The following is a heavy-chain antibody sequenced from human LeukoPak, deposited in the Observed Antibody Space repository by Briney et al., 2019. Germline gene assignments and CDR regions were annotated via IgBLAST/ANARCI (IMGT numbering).Heavy chain of an antibody. CDR2: ISSSSSYI. CDR3: ARLDSSGYPSHWYFDL. J-gene: IGHJ2*01. D-gene: IGHD3-22*01. Sequence: GGSLRLSCAASGFTFSSYSRNWVRQAPGKGLEWVSSISSSSSYIYYADSVKGRFTISRDNAKNSLYLQMNSLRAEDTAVYYCARLDSSGYPSHWYFDLWGRGTLVTVSS. V-gene: IGHV3-21*01. CDR1: GFTFSSYS.